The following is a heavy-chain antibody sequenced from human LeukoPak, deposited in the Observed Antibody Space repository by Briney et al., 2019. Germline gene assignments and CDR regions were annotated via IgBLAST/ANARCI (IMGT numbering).Heavy chain of an antibody. CDR1: GGSISSYY. J-gene: IGHJ6*03. D-gene: IGHD6-25*01. CDR3: ARGVQQRDYYYYYYMDV. Sequence: SETLSLTCTVSGGSISSYYWSWIRQPPGKVLEWIGYIYYSGSTNYNPSLKSRVTISVDTSKNQFSLKLSSVTAADTAVYYCARGVQQRDYYYYYYMDVWGKGTTVTVSS. CDR2: IYYSGST. V-gene: IGHV4-59*01.